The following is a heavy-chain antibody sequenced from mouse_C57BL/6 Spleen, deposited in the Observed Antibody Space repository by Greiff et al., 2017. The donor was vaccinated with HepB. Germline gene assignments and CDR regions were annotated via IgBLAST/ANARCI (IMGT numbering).Heavy chain of an antibody. CDR2: ISYDGSN. CDR1: GYSITSGYY. V-gene: IGHV3-6*01. CDR3: ARDIDWAFDY. J-gene: IGHJ2*01. D-gene: IGHD4-1*01. Sequence: EVQLVESGPGLVKPSQSLSLTCSVTGYSITSGYYWNWIRQFPGNKLEWMGYISYDGSNNYNPSLKNRISITRDTSKNQFFLKLNSVTTEDTATYYCARDIDWAFDYWGQGTTLTVSS.